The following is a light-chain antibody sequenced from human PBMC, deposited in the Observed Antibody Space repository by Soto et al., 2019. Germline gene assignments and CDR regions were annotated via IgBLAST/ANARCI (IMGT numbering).Light chain of an antibody. CDR2: EVS. Sequence: QSVLTQPPSASESPGQSVTISCTGTSSDVGGYNYVSWYQQHPGKAPKLMIYEVSKRPSGVPDRFSGSKSGNTASLTVSGLQAEDEADYYCSSYAGSNSWVFGGGTKLTVL. J-gene: IGLJ3*02. CDR1: SSDVGGYNY. CDR3: SSYAGSNSWV. V-gene: IGLV2-8*01.